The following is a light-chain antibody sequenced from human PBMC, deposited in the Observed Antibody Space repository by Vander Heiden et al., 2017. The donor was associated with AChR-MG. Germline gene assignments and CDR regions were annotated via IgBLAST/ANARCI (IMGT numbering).Light chain of an antibody. CDR1: SSDVGSYNL. Sequence: QSALTQPASVSGSPGQSITISCTGTSSDVGSYNLVSWYQQHPGKAPNLLIYEGSKRPSGVSIRFSASKSATTASLTLSGPQAEDEADYYCSPYAGSSSVFGTGTKFTVL. V-gene: IGLV2-23*03. CDR2: EGS. J-gene: IGLJ1*01. CDR3: SPYAGSSSV.